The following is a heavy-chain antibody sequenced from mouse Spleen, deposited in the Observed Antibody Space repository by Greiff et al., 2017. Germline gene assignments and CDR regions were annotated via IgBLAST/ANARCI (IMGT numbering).Heavy chain of an antibody. D-gene: IGHD4-1*01. V-gene: IGHV1-82*01. J-gene: IGHJ3*01. CDR1: GYAFSSSW. CDR3: AKLGRAWFAY. Sequence: QVQLQQSGPELVKPGASVKISCKASGYAFSSSWMNWVKQRPGKGLEWIGLIYPGDGDTNYNGKFKGKATLTADKSSSTAYMQLSSLTSEDSAVYFCAKLGRAWFAYWGQGTLVTVSA. CDR2: IYPGDGDT.